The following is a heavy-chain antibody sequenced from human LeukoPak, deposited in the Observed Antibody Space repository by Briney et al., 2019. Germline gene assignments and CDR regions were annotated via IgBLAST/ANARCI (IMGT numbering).Heavy chain of an antibody. CDR3: ARVQGIAVAGTTLYYFDY. V-gene: IGHV1-2*02. Sequence: ASVKVSCKASGYTFTGYYMHWVRQAPGQGLEWMGWINPNSGGTNYARKFQGRVTMTRDTSISTAYMELSRLRSDDTAVYYCARVQGIAVAGTTLYYFDYWGQGTLVTVSS. CDR1: GYTFTGYY. CDR2: INPNSGGT. J-gene: IGHJ4*02. D-gene: IGHD6-19*01.